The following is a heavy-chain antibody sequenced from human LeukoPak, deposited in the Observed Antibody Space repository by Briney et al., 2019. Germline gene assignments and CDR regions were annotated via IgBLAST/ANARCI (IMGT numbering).Heavy chain of an antibody. D-gene: IGHD6-6*01. Sequence: GGSLRLSCAASGFTFSPSWMHWVRQAPGKGLEWVSAISGSGGSTYYADSVKGRFTISRDNSKNTLYLQMNSLRAEDTAVYYCAKDSSSRARPFDYWGQGTLVTVSS. CDR2: ISGSGGST. V-gene: IGHV3-23*01. CDR3: AKDSSSRARPFDY. J-gene: IGHJ4*02. CDR1: GFTFSPSW.